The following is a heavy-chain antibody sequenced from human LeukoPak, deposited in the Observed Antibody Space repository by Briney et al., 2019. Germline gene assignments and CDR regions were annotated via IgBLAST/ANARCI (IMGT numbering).Heavy chain of an antibody. CDR2: IYHSGST. J-gene: IGHJ6*02. Sequence: PSETLSLTCAVSGVSISSSNWWSWVRQPPGKGLEWIGEIYHSGSTNYNPSLKSRVTISVDKSKNQFSLKLSSVTAADTAVYYCARGPDDFWSGYYINYYYGMDVWGQGTTVTVSS. CDR3: ARGPDDFWSGYYINYYYGMDV. D-gene: IGHD3-3*01. V-gene: IGHV4-4*02. CDR1: GVSISSSNW.